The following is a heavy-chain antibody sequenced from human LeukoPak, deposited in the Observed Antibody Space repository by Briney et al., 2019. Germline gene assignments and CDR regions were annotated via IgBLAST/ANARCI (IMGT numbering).Heavy chain of an antibody. CDR1: GDSFSSHY. J-gene: IGHJ3*02. V-gene: IGHV4-59*11. D-gene: IGHD4-17*01. Sequence: SETLSLTCAVSGDSFSSHYWTWIRQSPGTGLEWVGYISHIGRTNYNPSLKSRVTISIDTSKNQFSLKLRSVTAADTAVYYCARDLVTVTKGFDIWGQGTMVSVSS. CDR2: ISHIGRT. CDR3: ARDLVTVTKGFDI.